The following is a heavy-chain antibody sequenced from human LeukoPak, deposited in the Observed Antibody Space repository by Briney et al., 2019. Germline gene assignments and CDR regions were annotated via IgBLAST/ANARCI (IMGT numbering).Heavy chain of an antibody. V-gene: IGHV4-39*01. CDR1: GGSISSSSYY. J-gene: IGHJ4*02. CDR3: ARLSYVDY. D-gene: IGHD5-18*01. Sequence: ETLSLTCTVSGGSISSSSYYWGWIRQPPGKGLEWIGSIYYSGSTYYNPSLKSRVTISVDTSKNQFSLKLSSVTAADTAVYYCARLSYVDYWGQGTLVTVSS. CDR2: IYYSGST.